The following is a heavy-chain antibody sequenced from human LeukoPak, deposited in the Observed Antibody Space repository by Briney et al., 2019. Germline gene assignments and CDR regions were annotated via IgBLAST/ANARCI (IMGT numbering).Heavy chain of an antibody. CDR3: ARRAMVRGAETYYFDY. CDR1: GGTFSSYA. CDR2: IIPILGIA. D-gene: IGHD3-10*01. J-gene: IGHJ4*02. V-gene: IGHV1-69*04. Sequence: SVKVSCKASGGTFSSYAISWVRQAPGQGLEWMGRIIPILGIANYAQKFQGRVTITADKSTSTAYMELSSLRSEDTAVYYCARRAMVRGAETYYFDYWGQGTLVTVSS.